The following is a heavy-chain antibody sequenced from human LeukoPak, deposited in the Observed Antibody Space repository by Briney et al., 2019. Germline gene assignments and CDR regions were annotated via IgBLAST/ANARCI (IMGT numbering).Heavy chain of an antibody. J-gene: IGHJ6*03. D-gene: IGHD3-3*01. V-gene: IGHV3-66*02. CDR1: GFTVSSNY. Sequence: GSLRLSCAASGFTVSSNYMSWVRQAPGKGLERVSVIYSAGYTYYADSVKGRFTISRDNSKNRVYLQMNSLKTEDTAVYYCAREGSGYSYFYYMDVWGKGTTVTVSS. CDR2: IYSAGYT. CDR3: AREGSGYSYFYYMDV.